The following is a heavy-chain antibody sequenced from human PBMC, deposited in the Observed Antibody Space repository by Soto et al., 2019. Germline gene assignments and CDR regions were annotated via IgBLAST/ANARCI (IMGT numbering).Heavy chain of an antibody. V-gene: IGHV3-21*01. CDR3: ARAPYYYDSRGYWAY. J-gene: IGHJ4*02. CDR2: ISSSSSYI. Sequence: GGSMRLSCAASGFTLSSYSMNWVRQAPGKGLEWVLSISSSSSYIYYADSVKGRFTISRDNAKNSLYLQMNSLRAEDTAVYYCARAPYYYDSRGYWAYWGQGTLVTVSS. CDR1: GFTLSSYS. D-gene: IGHD3-22*01.